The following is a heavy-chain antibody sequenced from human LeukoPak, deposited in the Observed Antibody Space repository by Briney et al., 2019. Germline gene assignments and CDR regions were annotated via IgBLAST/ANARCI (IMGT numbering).Heavy chain of an antibody. D-gene: IGHD6-13*01. CDR1: GGSISSYY. V-gene: IGHV4-4*07. CDR3: ARDIAAAGTVDY. Sequence: SETLSLTCTVSGGSISSYYWSRIRQPAGKGLEWIGRIYTSGSTNYNPSLKSRVTMSVDTSKNQFSLKLSSVTAADTAVYYCARDIAAAGTVDYWGQGTLVTVSS. CDR2: IYTSGST. J-gene: IGHJ4*02.